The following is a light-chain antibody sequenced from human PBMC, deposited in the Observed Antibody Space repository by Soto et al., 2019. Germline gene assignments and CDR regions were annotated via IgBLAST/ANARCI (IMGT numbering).Light chain of an antibody. Sequence: EIVLTQSPATLSLSRGERATLSCRASQSVSSYLAWYQQKPGQAPRLLIYGASTRATGIPARFSGSGSGTEFTLTISSLQSEDFAVYYCQQYDNWPLTFGQGTKVDI. J-gene: IGKJ1*01. CDR2: GAS. V-gene: IGKV3-15*01. CDR1: QSVSSY. CDR3: QQYDNWPLT.